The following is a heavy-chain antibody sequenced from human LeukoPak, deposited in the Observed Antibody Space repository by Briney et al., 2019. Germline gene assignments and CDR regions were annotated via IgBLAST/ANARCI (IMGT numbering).Heavy chain of an antibody. Sequence: GRSLRLSCAASGFTFSSYAMHWVRQAPGKGLEWVAVISYDGSNKYYADSVKGRFTISRDNSKNTLYLQMNSLRAEDTAVYYCARDSLSSGWPNYYYYGMDVWGQGTTVTVSS. J-gene: IGHJ6*02. D-gene: IGHD6-19*01. CDR1: GFTFSSYA. CDR2: ISYDGSNK. V-gene: IGHV3-30-3*01. CDR3: ARDSLSSGWPNYYYYGMDV.